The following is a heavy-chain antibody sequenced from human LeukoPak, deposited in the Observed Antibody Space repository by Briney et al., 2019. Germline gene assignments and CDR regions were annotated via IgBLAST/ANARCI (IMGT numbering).Heavy chain of an antibody. Sequence: GGSLRLSCAGSGFSFSSHTMNWVRQAPGKGLEWVGFIRSKAYGGTTEYAASVKGRFTISRDDSKSTAHLQMNSLKTEDTAVYYCARGVREDYWGQGTLVTVSS. J-gene: IGHJ4*02. CDR3: ARGVREDY. D-gene: IGHD1-26*01. CDR1: GFSFSSHT. CDR2: IRSKAYGGTT. V-gene: IGHV3-49*04.